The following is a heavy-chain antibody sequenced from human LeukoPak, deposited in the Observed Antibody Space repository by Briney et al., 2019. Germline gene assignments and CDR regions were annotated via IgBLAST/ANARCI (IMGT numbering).Heavy chain of an antibody. Sequence: SVKVSCKVSGYTLTELSMHWVRQAPGKGLEWMGGIIPIFGTANYAQKFQGRVTITTDESTSTAYMELSSLRSEDTAVYYCARLSRSLTGAYYYYYMDVWGKGTTVTVSS. V-gene: IGHV1-69*05. J-gene: IGHJ6*03. CDR1: GYTLTELS. D-gene: IGHD1-20*01. CDR2: IIPIFGTA. CDR3: ARLSRSLTGAYYYYYMDV.